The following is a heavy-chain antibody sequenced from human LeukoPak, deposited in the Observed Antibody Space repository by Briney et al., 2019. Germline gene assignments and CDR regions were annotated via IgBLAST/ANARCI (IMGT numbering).Heavy chain of an antibody. J-gene: IGHJ4*02. CDR3: AREGAVAAPFDY. V-gene: IGHV3-21*01. CDR2: ISSSSSYI. CDR1: GFTFSSYS. D-gene: IGHD6-19*01. Sequence: GGSLRLSCAASGFTFSSYSMNWVRQAPGKGLEWVSSISSSSSYIYYADSVKGRFTISRDNAKNSLYLKMNSLRAEDTAVYYCAREGAVAAPFDYWGQGTLVTVSS.